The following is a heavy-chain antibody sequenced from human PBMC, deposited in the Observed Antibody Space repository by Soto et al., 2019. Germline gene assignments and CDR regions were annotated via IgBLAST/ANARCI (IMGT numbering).Heavy chain of an antibody. CDR1: GDTFSSFA. Sequence: QVLLVQSGAEVKKPGSSVKVSCKTSGDTFSSFAISWVRLVPGQGLEWMGVIIPMFSAPTYAQNFQGRVSITADESTRTAYMELSSLRSEDTAIYSCARDRVLRGNAYYYGMDVWGQGTTVTVSS. J-gene: IGHJ6*02. CDR3: ARDRVLRGNAYYYGMDV. D-gene: IGHD2-8*02. CDR2: IIPMFSAP. V-gene: IGHV1-69*12.